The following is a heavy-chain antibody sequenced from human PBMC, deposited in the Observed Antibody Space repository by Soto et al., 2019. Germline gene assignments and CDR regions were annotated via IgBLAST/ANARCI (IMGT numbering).Heavy chain of an antibody. J-gene: IGHJ4*02. CDR3: ARRYDGTLDY. CDR2: IYYSGST. V-gene: IGHV4-59*08. CDR1: GGSISSYY. Sequence: PSETLSLTCTVSGGSISSYYWSWIRQPPGKGLEWIGYIYYSGSTNYNPSLKSRVTISVDTSKNQFSLKLSSVTAADTAVYYCARRYDGTLDYWGQGTLVTVS. D-gene: IGHD5-12*01.